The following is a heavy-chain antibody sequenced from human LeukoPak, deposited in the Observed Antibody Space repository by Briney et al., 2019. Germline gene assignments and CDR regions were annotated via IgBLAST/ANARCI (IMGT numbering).Heavy chain of an antibody. CDR1: GSTFRNYW. CDR2: IKQDGIEK. V-gene: IGHV3-7*01. Sequence: GGSLRLSCAASGSTFRNYWMSWVRQAPGKGLEWVGNIKQDGIEKYCVDSVKGRFTISRDNAKNSLFLHMNRVRSEDTAVYYCATEQSASNYGAAFNIWGHGTMVIVSS. D-gene: IGHD1-26*01. CDR3: ATEQSASNYGAAFNI. J-gene: IGHJ3*02.